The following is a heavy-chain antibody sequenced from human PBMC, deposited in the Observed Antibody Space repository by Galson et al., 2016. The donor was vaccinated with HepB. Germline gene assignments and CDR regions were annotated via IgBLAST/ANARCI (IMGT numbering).Heavy chain of an antibody. V-gene: IGHV3-23*01. Sequence: SLRLSCAASGFAFYSFDMSWVRQAPGKGLEWVSSISGSGGDTYYTDSVKGRFTVSRDNSKNTLYLHMNNLGAEDTGIYYCAKGYCNSIACYSGMVNNFEYWGRGTRVTVSS. D-gene: IGHD2/OR15-2a*01. CDR1: GFAFYSFD. CDR3: AKGYCNSIACYSGMVNNFEY. CDR2: ISGSGGDT. J-gene: IGHJ4*02.